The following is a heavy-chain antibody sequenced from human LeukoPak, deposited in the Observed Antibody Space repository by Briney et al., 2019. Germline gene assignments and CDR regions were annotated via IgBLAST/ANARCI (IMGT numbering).Heavy chain of an antibody. CDR2: IYYSGST. J-gene: IGHJ4*02. CDR3: AREQITFGGVIAPALPDY. D-gene: IGHD3-16*02. CDR1: GGSISSSSYY. V-gene: IGHV4-39*07. Sequence: SETLSLTCTVSGGSISSSSYYWGSIRQPPGKGLEWIGSIYYSGSTYYNPSLKSRVTISVDTSKNQFSLKLSSVTAADTAVYYCAREQITFGGVIAPALPDYWGQGTLVTVSS.